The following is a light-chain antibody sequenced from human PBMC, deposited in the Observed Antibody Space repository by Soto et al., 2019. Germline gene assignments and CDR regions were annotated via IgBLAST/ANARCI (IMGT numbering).Light chain of an antibody. CDR3: SSYTTSNTLEV. CDR1: SSDVGGYNY. V-gene: IGLV2-14*01. CDR2: EVS. Sequence: QLVLTQPASVSGSPGQSITISCTGTSSDVGGYNYVSWYQQHPGKAPKLMINEVSNRPSGVSNRFSGSKSGNTASLTISGLQAEDEADYYCSSYTTSNTLEVFGGGTKLTVL. J-gene: IGLJ3*02.